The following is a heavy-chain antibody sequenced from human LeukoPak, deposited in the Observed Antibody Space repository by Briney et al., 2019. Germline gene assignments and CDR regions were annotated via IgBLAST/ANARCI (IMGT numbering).Heavy chain of an antibody. Sequence: ASVKVSCKASGYTFTSYGISWVRQAPGQGLEWMGWISAYNGNTNYAQKLQGRVTMTTDTSTSTAYMELRSLRSDDTAVYYCARDWDKWFGELSHAFDIWGQGTMVTVSS. V-gene: IGHV1-18*01. D-gene: IGHD3-10*01. CDR3: ARDWDKWFGELSHAFDI. CDR1: GYTFTSYG. J-gene: IGHJ3*02. CDR2: ISAYNGNT.